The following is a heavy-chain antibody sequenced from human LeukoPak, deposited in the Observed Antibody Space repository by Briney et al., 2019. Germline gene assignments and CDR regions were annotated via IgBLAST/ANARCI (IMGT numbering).Heavy chain of an antibody. V-gene: IGHV1-3*01. D-gene: IGHD2-15*01. J-gene: IGHJ3*02. CDR1: GYTFTSYA. CDR3: AKDRSSHISDAFDI. CDR2: INAGNGNT. Sequence: ASVKASCKASGYTFTSYAMHWVRQAPGQRLEWMGWINAGNGNTKYSQKFQGRVTITRDTSASTAYMELSSLRSEDTAVYYCAKDRSSHISDAFDIWGQGTMVTVSS.